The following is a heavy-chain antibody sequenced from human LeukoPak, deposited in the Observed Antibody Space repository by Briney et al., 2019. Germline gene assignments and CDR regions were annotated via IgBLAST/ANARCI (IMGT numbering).Heavy chain of an antibody. J-gene: IGHJ5*02. CDR3: ARDPYDSSGYYYPNWFDP. V-gene: IGHV1-46*01. D-gene: IGHD3-22*01. CDR2: INPSGGST. Sequence: ASVKVSCKASGYTFTNYYIHWVRQAPGQGLEWMGMINPSGGSTNYAQKFQGRVTMTRGTSTSTAYMELRSLRSDDTAVYYCARDPYDSSGYYYPNWFDPWGQGTLVTVSS. CDR1: GYTFTNYY.